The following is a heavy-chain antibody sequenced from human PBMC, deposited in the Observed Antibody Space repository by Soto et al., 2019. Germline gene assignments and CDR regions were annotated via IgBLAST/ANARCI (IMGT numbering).Heavy chain of an antibody. Sequence: SETLSLTCTVSGGPVSSGTYYWSWIRQPPGKGLEWIGYIYYSGSTNYNPSLKSRVTISVDTSKNQFSLKLNSVTAADTAVYYCARDGYSSSWYPLFDSWGQGTLVTVSS. J-gene: IGHJ4*02. V-gene: IGHV4-61*01. CDR3: ARDGYSSSWYPLFDS. D-gene: IGHD6-13*01. CDR2: IYYSGST. CDR1: GGPVSSGTYY.